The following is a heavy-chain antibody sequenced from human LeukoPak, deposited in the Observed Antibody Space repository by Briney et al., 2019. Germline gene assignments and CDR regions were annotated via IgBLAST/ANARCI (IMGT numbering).Heavy chain of an antibody. V-gene: IGHV5-51*01. J-gene: IGHJ4*02. D-gene: IGHD3-3*01. Sequence: GESLKISCKGSGYRFTTYWIDWVRQMPGKGLEWMGSIYPSDSGAKYSPSFQGQVTISDDKSINTAYLQWSSLKASDTAIYYCARRYTFFSPIDYWGQGTLVTVSS. CDR2: IYPSDSGA. CDR3: ARRYTFFSPIDY. CDR1: GYRFTTYW.